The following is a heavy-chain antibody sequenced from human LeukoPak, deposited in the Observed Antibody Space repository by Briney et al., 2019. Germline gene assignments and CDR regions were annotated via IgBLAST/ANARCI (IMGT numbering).Heavy chain of an antibody. Sequence: GGSLRLSFAASGFTFSSYAMSWVRRAPGKGLEWGSAISGSGGSTYYADSVKGRFTISRDNSKNTLYLQMNSLRAEDTAVYYCANGDYYYGSGSYYNVFYWGQGTLVTVSS. V-gene: IGHV3-23*01. D-gene: IGHD3-10*01. J-gene: IGHJ4*02. CDR2: ISGSGGST. CDR1: GFTFSSYA. CDR3: ANGDYYYGSGSYYNVFY.